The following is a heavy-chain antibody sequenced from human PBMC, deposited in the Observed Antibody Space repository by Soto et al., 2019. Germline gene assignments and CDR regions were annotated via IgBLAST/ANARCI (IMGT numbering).Heavy chain of an antibody. D-gene: IGHD4-17*01. Sequence: QVQLQQWGAGLLKPSETLSLTCAVYGGSFSGYYWSWIRQPPGKGLEWIGEINHSGSTNYNPSLKSRVTLPVDTSKSQFSLKLSSVTAADTAVYYCAIGAQTQGGSQTVTANTPFDYWGQGTLVTVSS. J-gene: IGHJ4*02. V-gene: IGHV4-34*01. CDR3: AIGAQTQGGSQTVTANTPFDY. CDR1: GGSFSGYY. CDR2: INHSGST.